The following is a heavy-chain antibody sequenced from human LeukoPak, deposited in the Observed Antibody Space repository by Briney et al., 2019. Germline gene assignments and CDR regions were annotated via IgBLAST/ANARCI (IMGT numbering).Heavy chain of an antibody. J-gene: IGHJ4*02. Sequence: PGGSLRLSCVASGFTFSNYWMTWVRQAPGKGLEWVANIKLDGSEAYYVGSVKGRFTISRDNTQNSLYLQMNSLRAEDTAVYYCARDQTPYYWGQGTLVTVSS. CDR3: ARDQTPYY. CDR1: GFTFSNYW. CDR2: IKLDGSEA. V-gene: IGHV3-7*01.